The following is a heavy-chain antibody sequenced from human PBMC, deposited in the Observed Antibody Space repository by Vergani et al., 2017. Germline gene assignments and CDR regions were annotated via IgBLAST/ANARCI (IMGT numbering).Heavy chain of an antibody. V-gene: IGHV3-7*03. D-gene: IGHD3-22*01. CDR2: IKQGGSEK. CDR1: GFTFSSYW. CDR3: ARYLITITMIVVNYYYYGMDV. Sequence: EVQLVESGGGLVQPGGSLRLSCAASGFTFSSYWMSWVRQAPGKGLEWVANIKQGGSEKYYVDSVKGRFNISRDNAKDSLYLQMNRLRAEDTAVYYGARYLITITMIVVNYYYYGMDVWGQGTTVTVSS. J-gene: IGHJ6*02.